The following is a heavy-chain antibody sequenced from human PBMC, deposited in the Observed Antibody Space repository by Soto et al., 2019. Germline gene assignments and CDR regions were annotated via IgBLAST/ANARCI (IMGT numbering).Heavy chain of an antibody. J-gene: IGHJ5*02. Sequence: GGSLRLSCAASGFTFSSYWMSWVRQAPGKGLEWVANIKQDGSEKYYVDSVKGRFTISRDKAKNSLYLQMNSLRAEDTAVYYCARVYYYGSGSYFTRFDPWGQGTLVTVSS. CDR3: ARVYYYGSGSYFTRFDP. V-gene: IGHV3-7*01. CDR1: GFTFSSYW. D-gene: IGHD3-10*01. CDR2: IKQDGSEK.